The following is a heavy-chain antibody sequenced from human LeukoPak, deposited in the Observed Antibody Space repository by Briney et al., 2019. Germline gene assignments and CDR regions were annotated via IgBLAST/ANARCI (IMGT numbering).Heavy chain of an antibody. CDR3: ARRGYQLLTFDP. J-gene: IGHJ5*02. CDR2: IYYSGST. CDR1: GGSISSSSYY. Sequence: SGTLSLTCTVSGGSISSSSYYWGWIRQPPGKGLEWIGSIYYSGSTYYNPSLKSRVTISVDTSKNQFSLKLSSVTAADTAVYYCARRGYQLLTFDPWGQGTLVTVSS. D-gene: IGHD2-2*01. V-gene: IGHV4-39*01.